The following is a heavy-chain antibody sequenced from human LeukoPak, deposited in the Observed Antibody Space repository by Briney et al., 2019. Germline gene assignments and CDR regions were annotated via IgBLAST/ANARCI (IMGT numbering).Heavy chain of an antibody. V-gene: IGHV3-7*01. CDR2: IKQDGSEK. J-gene: IGHJ4*02. Sequence: GGSLRLSCAASGFFFSNYWMTWVRQVPGKGLEWVANIKQDGSEKYYVDSVKGRFTISRDNAKNSLYLQMNSLRAEDTAVYYCARDAYGYSDYNGINYWGQGTLVTVSS. D-gene: IGHD5-12*01. CDR1: GFFFSNYW. CDR3: ARDAYGYSDYNGINY.